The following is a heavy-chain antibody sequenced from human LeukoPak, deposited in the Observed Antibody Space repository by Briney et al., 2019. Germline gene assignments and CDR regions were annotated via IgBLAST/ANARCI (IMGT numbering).Heavy chain of an antibody. V-gene: IGHV3-23*01. CDR1: GFTFSSYA. J-gene: IGHJ4*02. CDR2: ISGSGDST. D-gene: IGHD3-22*01. Sequence: GGSLRLSCAASGFTFSSYAMSWVRQAPGKGLEWVSAISGSGDSTYYGDSVKGRFTISRDNSKNTLYLQMNSLRAEDTAVYYCARDRHYDSSGSSFFDYWGQGTLVTVSS. CDR3: ARDRHYDSSGSSFFDY.